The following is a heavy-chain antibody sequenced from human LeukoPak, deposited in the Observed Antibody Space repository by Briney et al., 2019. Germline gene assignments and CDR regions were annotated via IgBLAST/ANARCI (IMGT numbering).Heavy chain of an antibody. CDR1: GFTFSNAW. V-gene: IGHV3-15*01. Sequence: GGSLRLSCAASGFTFSNAWMSWVRQAPGKGLEWVGRIKSKTDGGTTDYAAPVKGRFTISRDDSKNTLYLQMNSLKTEDTAVYYCTTDVASLLWFGELLLDYWGQGTLVTVSS. D-gene: IGHD3-10*01. J-gene: IGHJ4*02. CDR2: IKSKTDGGTT. CDR3: TTDVASLLWFGELLLDY.